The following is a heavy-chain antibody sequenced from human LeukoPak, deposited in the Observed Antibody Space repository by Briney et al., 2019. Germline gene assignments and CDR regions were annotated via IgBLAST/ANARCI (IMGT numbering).Heavy chain of an antibody. J-gene: IGHJ2*01. D-gene: IGHD6-19*01. V-gene: IGHV4-34*01. CDR2: INQRRNT. Sequence: SETLSLTCVVYGEPFSGYAWSWIRQPPGKGLEWIGEINQRRNTNYNPSLKSRVTISIDTSKNQFSLKLSSVTAADTAVYYCARHGWHAWYFDLWGRGTLVTVSS. CDR3: ARHGWHAWYFDL. CDR1: GEPFSGYA.